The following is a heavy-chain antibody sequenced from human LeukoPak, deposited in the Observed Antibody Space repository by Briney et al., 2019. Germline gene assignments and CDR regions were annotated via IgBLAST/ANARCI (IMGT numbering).Heavy chain of an antibody. Sequence: GGSLRLSCVVSGFTFSRYSMNWVRQAPGKGLEWVSSISSSGSYIYYADSVKGRFTLSRDNAKNSLFLQMNSLRAEDTAVYYCARVLGGSGSYSYFDYWGQGTLVTVSS. CDR3: ARVLGGSGSYSYFDY. CDR1: GFTFSRYS. CDR2: ISSSGSYI. V-gene: IGHV3-21*01. J-gene: IGHJ4*02. D-gene: IGHD3-10*01.